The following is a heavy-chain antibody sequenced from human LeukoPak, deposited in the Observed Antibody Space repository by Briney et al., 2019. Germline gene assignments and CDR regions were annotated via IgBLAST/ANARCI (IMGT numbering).Heavy chain of an antibody. D-gene: IGHD3-9*01. V-gene: IGHV1-2*02. Sequence: GASVKVSCKASGYTFTGYYMHWVRQAPGQGLEWMGWINPNSGGTNYAQKFQGRVTMTRDTSISTAYMELSRLRSDDTAVHYCARVLSGAVTILFDYWGQGTLVTVSS. CDR3: ARVLSGAVTILFDY. CDR1: GYTFTGYY. CDR2: INPNSGGT. J-gene: IGHJ4*02.